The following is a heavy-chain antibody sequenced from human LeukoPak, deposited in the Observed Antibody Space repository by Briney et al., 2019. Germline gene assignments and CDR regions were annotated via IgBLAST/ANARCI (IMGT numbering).Heavy chain of an antibody. V-gene: IGHV3-21*01. J-gene: IGHJ4*02. D-gene: IGHD2-21*02. CDR3: ARSAYCGGDCYSRGYYFDY. CDR1: GFTFSSYS. CDR2: ISSSSSYI. Sequence: GGSLRLSCAASGFTFSSYSMNWVRQAPGKGLEWVSSISSSSSYIYYADSVKGRFTISRDSAKNSLYLQMNSLRAEDTAVYYCARSAYCGGDCYSRGYYFDYWGQGTLVTVSS.